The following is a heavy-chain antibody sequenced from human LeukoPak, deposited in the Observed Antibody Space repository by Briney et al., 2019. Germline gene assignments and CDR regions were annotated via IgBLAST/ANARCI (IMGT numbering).Heavy chain of an antibody. J-gene: IGHJ4*02. V-gene: IGHV3-21*04. CDR1: GFTFSSYS. CDR3: ASSCSGGNCYPPYYFDY. D-gene: IGHD2-15*01. CDR2: ISSSSSYI. Sequence: GGSLRLSCAASGFTFSSYSMNWVRQAPGKGLEWVSSISSSSSYIYYADSVKGRFTISRDNAKNSLYLQMNSLRAEDTAVYYCASSCSGGNCYPPYYFDYWGQGTLVTVSS.